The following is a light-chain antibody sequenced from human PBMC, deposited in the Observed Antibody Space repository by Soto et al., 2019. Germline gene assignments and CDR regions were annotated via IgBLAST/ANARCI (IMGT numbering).Light chain of an antibody. CDR2: EVS. V-gene: IGLV2-14*01. CDR1: SSDVGSYNY. J-gene: IGLJ1*01. CDR3: SSYTSSGPV. Sequence: QSALTQPASVSGSPGQSITVSCTGTSSDVGSYNYVSWYQQHPGKAPKVIIYEVSNRPSGVSNRFSGSKSGNTASLTISALQAEDEAAYYCSSYTSSGPVFGTGTKLTVL.